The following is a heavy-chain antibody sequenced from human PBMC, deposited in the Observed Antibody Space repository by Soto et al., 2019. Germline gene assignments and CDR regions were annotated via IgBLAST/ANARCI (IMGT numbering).Heavy chain of an antibody. CDR1: GYSFSTYW. Sequence: PGESLKISCQASGYSFSTYWIAWVRQMPGKGLEWMGIIYPGDSDTRYSPSFQGQVTISVDKSISTAYLQWSSLKASDTAMYYCARRISSYYHMDVWGQGTTVTVS. J-gene: IGHJ6*02. V-gene: IGHV5-51*01. CDR3: ARRISSYYHMDV. CDR2: IYPGDSDT.